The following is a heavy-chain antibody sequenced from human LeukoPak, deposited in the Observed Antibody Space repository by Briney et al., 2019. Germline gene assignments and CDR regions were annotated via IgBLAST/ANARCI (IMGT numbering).Heavy chain of an antibody. Sequence: GGSLRPSCAASGFIFSSYSMNWVRQAPGKGLQWVSSISSNSAYIYYADSVKGRFTISRDNAKNSLYLQMNSLRAEDTAVYYCARDMDVWGQGTTVTVSS. J-gene: IGHJ6*02. CDR1: GFIFSSYS. CDR2: ISSNSAYI. V-gene: IGHV3-21*01. CDR3: ARDMDV.